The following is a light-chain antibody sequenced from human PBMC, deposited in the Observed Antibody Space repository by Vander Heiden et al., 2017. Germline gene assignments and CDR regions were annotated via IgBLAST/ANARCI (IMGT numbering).Light chain of an antibody. Sequence: VLTQSPATLSLAPGETATLSCSPSQSGSSYLSWFQQKTGQNPMLLIYAASNRATDIPARFSGHGSGTNFTLTISSLEHEDFAVYYCQQRSTWPRSFGGGTKVEMK. J-gene: IGKJ4*01. CDR3: QQRSTWPRS. V-gene: IGKV3-11*01. CDR1: QSGSSY. CDR2: AAS.